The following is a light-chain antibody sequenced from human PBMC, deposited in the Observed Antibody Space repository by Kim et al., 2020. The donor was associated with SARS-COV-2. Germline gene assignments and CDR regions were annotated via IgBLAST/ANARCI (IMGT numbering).Light chain of an antibody. V-gene: IGLV3-21*04. CDR3: QVWDSGSDHQV. Sequence: SYELTQPPSLSVAPGKTARITCGGNNIGSKSVHWYQQKPGQAPVLVIYYNNDRPSGIPERFSGSNSANTAALTISGVEAGDAADYYCQVWDSGSDHQVFGTGTKAPS. CDR2: YNN. J-gene: IGLJ1*01. CDR1: NIGSKS.